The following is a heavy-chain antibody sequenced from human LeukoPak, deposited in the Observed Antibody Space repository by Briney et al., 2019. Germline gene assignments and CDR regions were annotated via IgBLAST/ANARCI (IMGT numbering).Heavy chain of an antibody. CDR2: ISGSGGST. V-gene: IGHV3-23*01. Sequence: PGGSLRLSCAASGFTFSSYAMSWVRQAPGKGLEWVSAISGSGGSTYYADSVKGRFTISRDNARNSLYLQMNSLRAEDTAVYYCARDGGYCSGITCPGDSWGQGTLVTVSP. D-gene: IGHD2-15*01. J-gene: IGHJ5*01. CDR3: ARDGGYCSGITCPGDS. CDR1: GFTFSSYA.